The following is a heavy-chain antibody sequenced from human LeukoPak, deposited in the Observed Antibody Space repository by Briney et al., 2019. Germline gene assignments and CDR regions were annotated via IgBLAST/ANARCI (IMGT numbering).Heavy chain of an antibody. Sequence: GGSLRLPCAASGFTFSSYWMSWVRQAPGKGLEWVANIKQDGSEKYYVDSVKGRFTISRDNAKNSLYLQMNSLRAENTAVYYCARDSADFWSGYYYYYGMDVWGQGTTVTVSS. CDR3: ARDSADFWSGYYYYYGMDV. CDR2: IKQDGSEK. J-gene: IGHJ6*02. D-gene: IGHD3-3*01. V-gene: IGHV3-7*01. CDR1: GFTFSSYW.